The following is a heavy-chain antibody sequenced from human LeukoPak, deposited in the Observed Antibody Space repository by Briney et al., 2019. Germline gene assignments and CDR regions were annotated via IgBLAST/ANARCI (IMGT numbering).Heavy chain of an antibody. Sequence: GGSLRLSCAASGFTFSSYSMNWVRQAPGKGLEWVSAISGSGGSTYYADSVKGRFTISRDNSKNTLYLQVNSLRAEDTAVYYCAKDHLPGIVVADRDYWGQGTLVTVSS. V-gene: IGHV3-23*01. D-gene: IGHD6-19*01. J-gene: IGHJ4*02. CDR3: AKDHLPGIVVADRDY. CDR2: ISGSGGST. CDR1: GFTFSSYS.